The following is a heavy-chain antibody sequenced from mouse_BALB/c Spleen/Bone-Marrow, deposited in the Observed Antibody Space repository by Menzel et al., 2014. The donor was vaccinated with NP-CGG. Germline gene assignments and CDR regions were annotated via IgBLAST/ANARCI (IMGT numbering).Heavy chain of an antibody. Sequence: VKLEESGPGLVQPSQSLSITCTVSGFSLTTYGEHWVRQSPGKGLEWLGVIWSGGSTDYNAAFISRLSISKDNSKSQVFFKMNSLQANDTAIYYCARINYGSRRYWYFDVWGAGTTVTVSS. V-gene: IGHV2-2*02. CDR1: GFSLTTYG. CDR2: IWSGGST. D-gene: IGHD1-1*01. J-gene: IGHJ1*01. CDR3: ARINYGSRRYWYFDV.